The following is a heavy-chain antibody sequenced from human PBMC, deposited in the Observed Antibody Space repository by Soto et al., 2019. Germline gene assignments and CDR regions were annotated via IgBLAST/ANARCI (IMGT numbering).Heavy chain of an antibody. J-gene: IGHJ4*02. Sequence: QVQLVQSGAEVKKPGSSVKVSCKASGGTFSSYTISWVRQAPGQGLEWMGRIIPILGIANYAQKFQGRVTITADKSTGTADMELSSLRSEDTAVYYCASTSGSGSSLDYWGQGTLVTVSS. V-gene: IGHV1-69*02. CDR1: GGTFSSYT. CDR3: ASTSGSGSSLDY. D-gene: IGHD3-10*01. CDR2: IIPILGIA.